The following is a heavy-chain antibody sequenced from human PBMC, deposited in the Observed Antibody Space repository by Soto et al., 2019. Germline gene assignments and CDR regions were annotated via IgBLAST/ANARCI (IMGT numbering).Heavy chain of an antibody. V-gene: IGHV3-66*01. CDR1: GFTVSGNH. J-gene: IGHJ3*02. CDR3: AKDSGYSSGWPTFEI. D-gene: IGHD6-19*01. Sequence: GGSLRLSCAVSGFTVSGNHMNWVRQAPGKGLEWVSIIETGGNVFYADSVKGRFTISRDNSKNTLSLQMNGLKVEDTAVYYCAKDSGYSSGWPTFEIWGLGTMVTVSS. CDR2: IETGGNV.